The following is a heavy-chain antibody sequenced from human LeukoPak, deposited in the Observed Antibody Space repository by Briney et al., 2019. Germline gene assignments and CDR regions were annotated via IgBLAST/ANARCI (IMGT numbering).Heavy chain of an antibody. CDR2: ISGGDGST. Sequence: GGSLRLSCAASGFTFASFAMSWVRQAPGKGQEWVSAISGGDGSTYYTDSVKGRFTISTDNSKNMLYLQMNSLRPEDTAVYYCAKENSGTYLYYFDYWGQGTLVTVSS. D-gene: IGHD1-26*01. CDR1: GFTFASFA. CDR3: AKENSGTYLYYFDY. V-gene: IGHV3-23*01. J-gene: IGHJ4*02.